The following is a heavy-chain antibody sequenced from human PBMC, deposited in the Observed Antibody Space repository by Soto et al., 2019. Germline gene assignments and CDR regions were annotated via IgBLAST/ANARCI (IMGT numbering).Heavy chain of an antibody. J-gene: IGHJ5*02. D-gene: IGHD2-2*01. CDR3: ARSGVIVVVPAAPGWFDP. V-gene: IGHV4-59*08. CDR2: IYYSGST. Sequence: SETLSLTCTVSGGSISSYYWSWIRQPPGKGLEWIGYIYYSGSTNYNPSLKSRVTISVDTSKNQFSLKLSSVTAADTAVYYCARSGVIVVVPAAPGWFDPWGQGTLVTVSS. CDR1: GGSISSYY.